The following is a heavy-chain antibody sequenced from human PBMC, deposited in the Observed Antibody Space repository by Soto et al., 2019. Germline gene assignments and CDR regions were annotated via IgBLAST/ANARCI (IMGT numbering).Heavy chain of an antibody. CDR3: AKDNTRDSAWPHFFYGMGV. CDR2: ISYDGSAK. D-gene: IGHD3-10*01. CDR1: GFTFNTYG. J-gene: IGHJ6*02. Sequence: QAQLVESGGGVVQPGRSLRLSCTASGFTFNTYGMHWVRQAPGKGLEWVAVISYDGSAKYYADSVKGRFTISRDNSKNTLVVQINSLRAEDTAVFYCAKDNTRDSAWPHFFYGMGVWCQGTTVTVSS. V-gene: IGHV3-30*18.